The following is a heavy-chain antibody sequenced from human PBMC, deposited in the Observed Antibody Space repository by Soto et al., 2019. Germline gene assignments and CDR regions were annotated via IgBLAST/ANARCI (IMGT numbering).Heavy chain of an antibody. CDR3: ARASSGYYSYFDY. V-gene: IGHV1-3*01. CDR2: INAGNGNT. Sequence: GASVKVSCKASGYTFTSYAMHWVRQAPGQRLEWMGWINAGNGNTKYSQKFQGRVTITRDTSASTAYMELSSLRSEDTAVYYCARASSGYYSYFDYWGQGTLVTVSS. CDR1: GYTFTSYA. D-gene: IGHD3-22*01. J-gene: IGHJ4*02.